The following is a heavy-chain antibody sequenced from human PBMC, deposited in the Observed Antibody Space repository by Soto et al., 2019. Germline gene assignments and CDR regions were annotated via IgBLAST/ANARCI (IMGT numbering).Heavy chain of an antibody. D-gene: IGHD2-2*01. CDR2: IYYSGST. Sequence: PSETLSLTCTVSDGSISSYYWSWIRQPPGKGLEWIGYIYYSGSTNYNPSLKSRVTISVDTSKNQFSLKLSSVTVADTAVYYCARHVVPAANYFAYWGQGTLVTVSS. CDR1: DGSISSYY. CDR3: ARHVVPAANYFAY. V-gene: IGHV4-59*08. J-gene: IGHJ4*02.